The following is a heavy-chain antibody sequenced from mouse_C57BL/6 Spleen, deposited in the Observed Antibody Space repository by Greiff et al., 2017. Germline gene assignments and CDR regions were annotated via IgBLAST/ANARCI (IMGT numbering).Heavy chain of an antibody. CDR3: ARGTTAYYFDY. D-gene: IGHD1-2*01. CDR1: GYTFTSYW. CDR2: LDPSASYT. J-gene: IGHJ2*01. V-gene: IGHV1-59*01. Sequence: QVQLKQPGAELVRPGTSVKLSCKASGYTFTSYWMHWVKQRPGQGLEWIGVLDPSASYTNYNQKFKGKATLTVDTSSSTAYMQLSSLTSEDSAVYYCARGTTAYYFDYWGQGTTLTVSS.